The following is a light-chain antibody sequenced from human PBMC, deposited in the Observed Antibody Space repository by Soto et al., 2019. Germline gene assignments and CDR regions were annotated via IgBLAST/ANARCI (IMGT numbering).Light chain of an antibody. Sequence: EIVLTQSPATLSLSPGERATLSCRASQSVSSYLAWYQQKPGQAPRLLIYDASNRATDIPARFSGSGSGTDITLTISSLEPEDFAVYSCQQCSNWPRTFGPGTKVDIK. CDR3: QQCSNWPRT. J-gene: IGKJ3*01. V-gene: IGKV3-11*01. CDR1: QSVSSY. CDR2: DAS.